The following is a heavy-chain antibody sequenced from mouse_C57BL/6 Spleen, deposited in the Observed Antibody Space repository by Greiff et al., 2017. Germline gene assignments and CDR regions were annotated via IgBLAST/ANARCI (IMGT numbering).Heavy chain of an antibody. CDR2: IDPSDSYT. V-gene: IGHV1-69*01. Sequence: QVKLQQPGAELVMPGASVKLSCKASGYTFTSYWMHWVKQRPGQGLEWIGEIDPSDSYTNYNQKFKGKSTLTVDKSSSTAYLKLSSLPSEDSAVYYCARNLLLQGGYFDYWGQGTTLTVSS. CDR1: GYTFTSYW. CDR3: ARNLLLQGGYFDY. J-gene: IGHJ2*01. D-gene: IGHD1-1*01.